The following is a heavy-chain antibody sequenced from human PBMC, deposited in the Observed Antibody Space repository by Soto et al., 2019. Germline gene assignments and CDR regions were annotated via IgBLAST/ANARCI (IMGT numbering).Heavy chain of an antibody. CDR2: ISSSSITI. CDR3: AMDSHTVPEGMDV. J-gene: IGHJ6*02. Sequence: PGGSLRLSCAASGFTFSSYSINWVRQAPWKGLEWVSYISSSSITIYYADSVKGRFTISRDNAKKSLYLQMNSLRDEDTAVYYCAMDSHTVPEGMDVWGQGTTVTV. V-gene: IGHV3-48*02. D-gene: IGHD4-17*01. CDR1: GFTFSSYS.